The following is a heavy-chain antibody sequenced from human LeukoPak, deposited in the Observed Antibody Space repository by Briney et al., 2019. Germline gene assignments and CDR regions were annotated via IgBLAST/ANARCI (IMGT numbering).Heavy chain of an antibody. CDR1: GYTFTSYG. CDR2: ISAYNGNT. Sequence: ASVKVSCKASGYTFTSYGISWVRQAPGQGLEWMGWISAYNGNTNYAQKLQGRVTMTTDKSTSQAYMEVRSLRSDDTAVYYCARAPGDDSSGYYPFDYWGQGTLVTVSS. V-gene: IGHV1-18*01. D-gene: IGHD3-22*01. CDR3: ARAPGDDSSGYYPFDY. J-gene: IGHJ4*02.